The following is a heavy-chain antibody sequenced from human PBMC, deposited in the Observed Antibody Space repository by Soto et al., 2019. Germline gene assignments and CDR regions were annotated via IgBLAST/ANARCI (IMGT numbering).Heavy chain of an antibody. CDR2: ISAYNGNT. Sequence: ASVKVSCKASGYTFTSYGISWVRQAPGQGLEWMGWISAYNGNTNYAQKLQGRVTMTTDTSTSTAYVELRSLRSDDTAVYYCARDWHYYDSSGYHAFDIWGQGTMVTVSS. CDR3: ARDWHYYDSSGYHAFDI. J-gene: IGHJ3*02. D-gene: IGHD3-22*01. V-gene: IGHV1-18*01. CDR1: GYTFTSYG.